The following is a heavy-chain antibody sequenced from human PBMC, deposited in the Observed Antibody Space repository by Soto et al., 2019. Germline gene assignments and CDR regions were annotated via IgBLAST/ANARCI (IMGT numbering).Heavy chain of an antibody. CDR3: ARARVAAAVIIDY. J-gene: IGHJ4*02. V-gene: IGHV3-7*04. D-gene: IGHD6-13*01. CDR1: GFTFSSYW. Sequence: GGSLRLSCAASGFTFSSYWMSWVRQAPGKGLEWVANIKQDGSEKYYVDSVKGRFTISRDNAKNSLYLQMTSLRAEDTAVYYWARARVAAAVIIDYWGQGTLVTVSS. CDR2: IKQDGSEK.